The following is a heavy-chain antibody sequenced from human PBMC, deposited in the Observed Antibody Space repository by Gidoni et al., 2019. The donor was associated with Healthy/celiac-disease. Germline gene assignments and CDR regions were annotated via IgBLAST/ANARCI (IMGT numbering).Heavy chain of an antibody. V-gene: IGHV1-18*01. CDR2: ISAYNGNT. CDR3: ARDGLGAPFDY. Sequence: QVQLVQAGAEVKKPRASAKVSCNATGYTFTSYGISWVRQAPGQGLGWMGWISAYNGNTNYAQKFQGRVTMTTDTSTSTAYMELRSLRSDDTAVYYCARDGLGAPFDYWGQGTLVTVSS. D-gene: IGHD3-3*01. J-gene: IGHJ4*02. CDR1: GYTFTSYG.